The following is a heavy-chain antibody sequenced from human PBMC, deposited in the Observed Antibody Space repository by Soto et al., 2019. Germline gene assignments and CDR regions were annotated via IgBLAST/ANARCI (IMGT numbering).Heavy chain of an antibody. CDR3: AARDYYDSSGYYPIDAFDI. CDR1: GFTFTSSA. J-gene: IGHJ3*02. V-gene: IGHV1-58*02. D-gene: IGHD3-22*01. CDR2: IVVGSGNT. Sequence: SVKVSCKASGFTFTSSAMQWVRQARGQRLEWIGWIVVGSGNTNYAQKFQERVTITRDMSTSTAYMELSSLRSEDTAVYYCAARDYYDSSGYYPIDAFDIWGQGTMVTVSS.